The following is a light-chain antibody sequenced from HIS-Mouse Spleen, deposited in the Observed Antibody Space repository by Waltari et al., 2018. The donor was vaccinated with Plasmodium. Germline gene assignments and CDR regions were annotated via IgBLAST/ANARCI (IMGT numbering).Light chain of an antibody. CDR1: TSDVGGLNY. V-gene: IGLV2-14*03. Sequence: QSALTQPASVSGSPGQSITISCTGTTSDVGGLNYVSWYQHHPGKAPKLMIYDVSNRPSGVSNRFSGSKSGNTASLTISGLQAEDEADYYCSSYTSSSTLNYVFGTGTKVTVL. J-gene: IGLJ1*01. CDR3: SSYTSSSTLNYV. CDR2: DVS.